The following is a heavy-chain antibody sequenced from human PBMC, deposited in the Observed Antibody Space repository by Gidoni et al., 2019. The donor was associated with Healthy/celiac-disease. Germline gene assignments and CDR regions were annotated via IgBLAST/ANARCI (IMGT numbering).Heavy chain of an antibody. CDR1: GGTFSSYA. CDR2: IIPIFGTA. V-gene: IGHV1-69*01. CDR3: ARDRLRYSSGWTEPYGMDV. J-gene: IGHJ6*02. Sequence: QVQLVQSGAEVKKPGSSVKVSCKASGGTFSSYAISWVRQAPGQGLEWMGGIIPIFGTANYAQKFQGRVTITADESTSTAYMELSSLRSEDTAVYYCARDRLRYSSGWTEPYGMDVWGQGTTVTVSS. D-gene: IGHD6-19*01.